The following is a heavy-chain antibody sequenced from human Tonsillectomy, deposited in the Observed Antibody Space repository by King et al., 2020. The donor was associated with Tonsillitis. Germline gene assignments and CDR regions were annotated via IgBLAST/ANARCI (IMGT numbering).Heavy chain of an antibody. Sequence: VQLVESGGGLVQPGRSLRLCCAASGFTFDDYAMHWVRQAPGKGLEWVSGISWNSGSIGYADSVKGRFTISRDNAKNSLYLQMNSLRPEDTALYYCAKYNQGYVVAGTFDYWGQGTLVTVSS. CDR2: ISWNSGSI. CDR3: AKYNQGYVVAGTFDY. D-gene: IGHD6-19*01. CDR1: GFTFDDYA. J-gene: IGHJ4*02. V-gene: IGHV3-9*01.